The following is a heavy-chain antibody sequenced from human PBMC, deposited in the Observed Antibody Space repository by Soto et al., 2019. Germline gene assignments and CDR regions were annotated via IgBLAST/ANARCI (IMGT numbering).Heavy chain of an antibody. CDR3: ATDIWFAGWLRESTYGMDV. V-gene: IGHV3-23*01. Sequence: GGSLRLSCAASGFIFSNYAMSWVRQAPGKGLEWVSAIGSGGGTIYYADSVKGRFIISRDNSKNTLYLQMNSLRPEDTAVYYCATDIWFAGWLRESTYGMDVWGQGTTVTVSS. CDR1: GFIFSNYA. J-gene: IGHJ6*02. D-gene: IGHD5-12*01. CDR2: IGSGGGTI.